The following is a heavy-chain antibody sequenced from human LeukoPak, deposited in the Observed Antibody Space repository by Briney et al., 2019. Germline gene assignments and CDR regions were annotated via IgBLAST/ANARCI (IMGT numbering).Heavy chain of an antibody. CDR2: IYHSGST. Sequence: TSETLSLTCAVSGGSISSGGYSWSWIRQPPGKGLEWIGYIYHSGSTYYNPSLKSRVTISVDRSKNQFSLKLSSVTAADTAVYYCARAYSSSWYAIDYWGQGTLVTVSS. D-gene: IGHD6-13*01. CDR1: GGSISSGGYS. J-gene: IGHJ4*02. V-gene: IGHV4-30-2*01. CDR3: ARAYSSSWYAIDY.